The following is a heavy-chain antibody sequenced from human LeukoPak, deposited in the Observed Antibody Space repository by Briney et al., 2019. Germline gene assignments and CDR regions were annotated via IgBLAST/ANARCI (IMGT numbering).Heavy chain of an antibody. J-gene: IGHJ4*02. CDR3: ARGSYGPRAFDY. Sequence: ASVKVSCKASGGTISSYAISWVRQAPGQGLEWMGGIIPIFGTADYAQKFQGRVTITADESTSTAYMELSSLRSEDTAVYYCARGSYGPRAFDYWGQGTLVTVSS. V-gene: IGHV1-69*13. CDR1: GGTISSYA. CDR2: IIPIFGTA. D-gene: IGHD5-18*01.